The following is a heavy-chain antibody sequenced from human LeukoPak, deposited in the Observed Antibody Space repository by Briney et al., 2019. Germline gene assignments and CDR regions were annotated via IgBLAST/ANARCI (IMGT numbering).Heavy chain of an antibody. D-gene: IGHD4-17*01. Sequence: GGSLRLSCSASGFTFSSYTMYWVRQAPGKGLEYVSTITGNGDITNYADSVKGRFTISRDNSKNTLNLLMSSLRPKDTAVYYCVKQHGDRRPSGYFLHWGQGTLVTVSS. CDR3: VKQHGDRRPSGYFLH. CDR1: GFTFSSYT. V-gene: IGHV3-64D*06. J-gene: IGHJ1*01. CDR2: ITGNGDIT.